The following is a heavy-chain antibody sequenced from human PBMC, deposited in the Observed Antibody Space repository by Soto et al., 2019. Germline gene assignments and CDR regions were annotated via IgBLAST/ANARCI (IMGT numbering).Heavy chain of an antibody. J-gene: IGHJ5*02. V-gene: IGHV1-18*01. D-gene: IGHD2-2*01. CDR2: ISLYSDGT. CDR3: ARVVPGAEAWFGP. CDR1: GYTFSNYG. Sequence: ASVKACKTSGYTFSNYGITWVRQAPGQPLEWLGWISLYSDGTNYAQKFQGRVSMTTDTSTTTAYMELRSLRSDDTAVYYCARVVPGAEAWFGPWGQGTLVTVSS.